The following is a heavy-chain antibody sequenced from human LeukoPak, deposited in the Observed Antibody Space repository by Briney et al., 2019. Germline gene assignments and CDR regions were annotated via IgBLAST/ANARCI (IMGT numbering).Heavy chain of an antibody. CDR1: GFSLSTSGVG. V-gene: IGHV2-5*01. J-gene: IGHJ4*02. CDR3: ARYGDYRFLYYFHY. CDR2: IYWNDDN. D-gene: IGHD4-11*01. Sequence: SSPTLVKPTQTLTLTCTFSGFSLSTSGVGVGWIRQPPGKAPEWLALIYWNDDNRYSPSPKSRLTITKDTSKNQVVLTMTNMDPVDTATYYCARYGDYRFLYYFHYWGQGTLVTVSS.